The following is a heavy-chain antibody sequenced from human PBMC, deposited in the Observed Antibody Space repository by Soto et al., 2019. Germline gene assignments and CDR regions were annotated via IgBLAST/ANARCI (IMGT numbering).Heavy chain of an antibody. J-gene: IGHJ4*02. Sequence: QVQLVQSGAEVKKPGASVKVSCKASGYTFTSYGISWVRQAPGQGLEWMGRISGYNGNSNYAQNLQGRVTMTTDTATSTAYMELRSLRSDDTAVYYCAREDIQDIVVVVVAPEGIGYWGQGTLVTVSS. CDR3: AREDIQDIVVVVVAPEGIGY. D-gene: IGHD2-15*01. CDR1: GYTFTSYG. CDR2: ISGYNGNS. V-gene: IGHV1-18*01.